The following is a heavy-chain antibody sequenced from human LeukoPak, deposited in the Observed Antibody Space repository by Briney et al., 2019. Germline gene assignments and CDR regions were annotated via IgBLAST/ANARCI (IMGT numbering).Heavy chain of an antibody. V-gene: IGHV3-11*04. Sequence: GGSLRLSCVASGFTFSDYYMSWIRQAPGKGLEWVSYISSSGTTIYYADSVKGRFTISRDNAKNSLYLQMNSLRAEDTAVYYCARDQGSRYCSGGSCYYNWFDPWGQGTLVTVSS. CDR2: ISSSGTTI. CDR1: GFTFSDYY. J-gene: IGHJ5*02. CDR3: ARDQGSRYCSGGSCYYNWFDP. D-gene: IGHD2-15*01.